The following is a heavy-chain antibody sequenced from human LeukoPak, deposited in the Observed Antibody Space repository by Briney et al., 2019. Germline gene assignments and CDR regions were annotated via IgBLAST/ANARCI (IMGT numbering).Heavy chain of an antibody. J-gene: IGHJ4*02. CDR2: ISGSGGST. CDR1: GFTFSSYA. D-gene: IGHD2-21*02. CDR3: AKGSDCGGDCYSLWSPLGDSDSSGPFDY. Sequence: PGGSLRLSCAASGFTFSSYAMSWVRQAPGKGLEWVSAISGSGGSTYYADSVKGRFTISRDNSKNTLYLQMNSLRAEDTAVYYCAKGSDCGGDCYSLWSPLGDSDSSGPFDYWGQGTLVTVSS. V-gene: IGHV3-23*01.